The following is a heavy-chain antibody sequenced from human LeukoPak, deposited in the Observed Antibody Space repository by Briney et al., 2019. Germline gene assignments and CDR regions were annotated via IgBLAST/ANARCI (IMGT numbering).Heavy chain of an antibody. CDR2: ISGSGGST. CDR3: AKEVVGARRFDY. Sequence: TGGSLRLSRAASGFTFSSHAMSWVRQAPGKGLEWVSAISGSGGSTYYADSVKGRFTISRDNSKNTLYLQMNSLRAEDTAVYYCAKEVVGARRFDYWGQGTLVTVSS. J-gene: IGHJ4*02. D-gene: IGHD1-26*01. V-gene: IGHV3-23*01. CDR1: GFTFSSHA.